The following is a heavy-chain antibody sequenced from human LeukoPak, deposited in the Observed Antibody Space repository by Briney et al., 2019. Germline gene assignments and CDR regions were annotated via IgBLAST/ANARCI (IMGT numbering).Heavy chain of an antibody. D-gene: IGHD6-13*01. CDR3: ARPNQPDSSSWYGIDY. V-gene: IGHV5-51*01. Sequence: GEALQISCQGSGYSFTSYWIGWVRQVPGKGLEGMGIIYFGDSDTRYSSSFQGQVTISADKSISTAYLQWSSLKASDTAMYYCARPNQPDSSSWYGIDYWGQGTLVTVSS. J-gene: IGHJ4*02. CDR1: GYSFTSYW. CDR2: IYFGDSDT.